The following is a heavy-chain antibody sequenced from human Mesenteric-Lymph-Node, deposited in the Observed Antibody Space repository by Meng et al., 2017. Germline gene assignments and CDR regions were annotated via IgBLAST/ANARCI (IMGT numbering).Heavy chain of an antibody. J-gene: IGHJ6*02. D-gene: IGHD5-18*01. V-gene: IGHV3-33*01. CDR2: IWYDGSNK. CDR1: GFTFSSYG. CDR3: ARGGRYSYVYYYHYYGMDV. Sequence: GESLKISCAASGFTFSSYGMHWVRQAPGKGLEWVAVIWYDGSNKYYADSVKGRFTISRDNSKNTLYLQMNSLRAEDTAVYYCARGGRYSYVYYYHYYGMDVWGQGTTVTVSS.